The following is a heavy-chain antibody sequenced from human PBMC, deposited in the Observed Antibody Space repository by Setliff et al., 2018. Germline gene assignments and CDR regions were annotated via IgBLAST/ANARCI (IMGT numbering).Heavy chain of an antibody. V-gene: IGHV3-7*01. CDR3: ARVGQLWTQRYYYYGMDV. D-gene: IGHD5-18*01. CDR2: IKQDGSEK. CDR1: GFTFSNAC. J-gene: IGHJ6*02. Sequence: GSLRLSCAASGFTFSNACMSWVRQAPGKGLEWVANIKQDGSEKYYVDSVKGRFTISRDNAKNSLYLQMNSLRAEDTAVYYCARVGQLWTQRYYYYGMDVWGQGTTVTVSS.